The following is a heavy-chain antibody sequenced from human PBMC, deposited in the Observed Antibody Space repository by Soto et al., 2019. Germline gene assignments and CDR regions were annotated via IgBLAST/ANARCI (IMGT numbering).Heavy chain of an antibody. D-gene: IGHD5-12*01. CDR3: AKEDLLTIGYRDIVATQLLYYYYGMDV. CDR2: ISYDGSNK. J-gene: IGHJ6*02. Sequence: GGSLRLSCAASGFTFSSYGMHWVRQAPGKGLEWVAVISYDGSNKYYADFVKGRFTISRDNSKNTLYLQMNSLRAEDTAVYYCAKEDLLTIGYRDIVATQLLYYYYGMDVWGQGTTVTVSS. V-gene: IGHV3-30*18. CDR1: GFTFSSYG.